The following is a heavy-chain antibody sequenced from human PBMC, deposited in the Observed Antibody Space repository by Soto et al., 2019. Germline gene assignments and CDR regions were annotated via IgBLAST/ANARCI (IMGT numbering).Heavy chain of an antibody. V-gene: IGHV4-34*01. CDR2: INHSGST. J-gene: IGHJ6*02. CDR1: GGSFSGYY. D-gene: IGHD2-2*01. CDR3: ARDRRKTVVVPAATLYYYYGMDV. Sequence: PSETLSLTCAVYGGSFSGYYWSWIRQPPGKGLEWIGEINHSGSTNYNPSLKSRVTISVDTSKNQFSLKLSSVTAADTAAYYCARDRRKTVVVPAATLYYYYGMDVWGQGTTVTVSS.